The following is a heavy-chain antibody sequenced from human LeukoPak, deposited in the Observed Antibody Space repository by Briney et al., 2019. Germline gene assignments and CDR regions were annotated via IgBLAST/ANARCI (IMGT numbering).Heavy chain of an antibody. V-gene: IGHV4-34*01. Sequence: PSETLSLTCAVYGGSFSGYYWSWIRQPPGKGLEWIGEINHSGSTNYNPSLKSRVTISVDTSKNQFSLKLSSVTAADTAVYYCARGLNGGYWGLGTLVTVSS. CDR2: INHSGST. CDR1: GGSFSGYY. CDR3: ARGLNGGY. J-gene: IGHJ4*02. D-gene: IGHD2-8*01.